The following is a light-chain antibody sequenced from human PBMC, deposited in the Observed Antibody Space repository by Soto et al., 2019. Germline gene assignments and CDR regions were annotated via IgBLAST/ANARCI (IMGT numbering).Light chain of an antibody. Sequence: IVMTQSTHSLPVTPGESASISCRCSQSLLHTDGYNYLDWYMQKPGQSPQLLIYLGSNRASGVPDRFSGSGSGTDFTLKISRGEAENVRVYTCMQAIYTRLTLGGGTKVDIK. CDR3: MQAIYTRLT. J-gene: IGKJ4*01. CDR2: LGS. CDR1: QSLLHTDGYNY. V-gene: IGKV2-28*01.